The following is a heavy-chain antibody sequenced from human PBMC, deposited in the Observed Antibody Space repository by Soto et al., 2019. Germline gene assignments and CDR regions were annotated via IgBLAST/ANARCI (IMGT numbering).Heavy chain of an antibody. CDR2: INHSGST. D-gene: IGHD2-8*01. V-gene: IGHV4-34*01. Sequence: PSETLSLTCAVYGGSFSGYYWSWIRQPPGKGLEWIGEINHSGSTNYNPSLKSRVTISVDTSKNQFSLKLGSVTAADTAVYYCARMKKDIVLMVYAIPNFDYWGQGTLVTVSS. CDR1: GGSFSGYY. J-gene: IGHJ4*02. CDR3: ARMKKDIVLMVYAIPNFDY.